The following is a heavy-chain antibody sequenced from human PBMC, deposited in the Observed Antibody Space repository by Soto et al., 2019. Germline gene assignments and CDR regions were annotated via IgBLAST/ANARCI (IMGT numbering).Heavy chain of an antibody. V-gene: IGHV2-5*02. CDR3: AYRALYSGSYWDGGYFDY. J-gene: IGHJ4*02. CDR1: GFSLHTSGVG. D-gene: IGHD1-26*01. CDR2: IYWDDDK. Sequence: QITLRESGPTRVRPTQTLSLTCTFSGFSLHTSGVGVGWIRQPPGKALEWLALIYWDDDKRYRPSLKSRLIITKDTSENQVVLTMTNMDPVDTATYYGAYRALYSGSYWDGGYFDYWGQGTPITVSS.